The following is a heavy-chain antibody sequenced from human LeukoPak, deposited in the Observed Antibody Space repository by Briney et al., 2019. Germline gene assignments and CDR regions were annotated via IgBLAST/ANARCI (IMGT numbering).Heavy chain of an antibody. CDR1: GFTFSSYG. CDR2: ISYDGSNK. CDR3: ASRLFRTTNFDY. Sequence: GSLRLSCAASGFTFSSYGMHWVRQAPGKGLEWVAVISYDGSNKYYADSMKGRFTISRDNAKNSLYLQMNSLRAEDTAVYYCASRLFRTTNFDYWGQGTLVTVSS. V-gene: IGHV3-30*03. J-gene: IGHJ4*02. D-gene: IGHD2-21*01.